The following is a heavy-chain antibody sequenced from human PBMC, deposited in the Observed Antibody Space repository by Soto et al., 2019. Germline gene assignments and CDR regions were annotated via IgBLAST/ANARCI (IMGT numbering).Heavy chain of an antibody. CDR2: IYYSGTT. CDR1: GGSINTSGYY. CDR3: ARHPGAFYDS. J-gene: IGHJ5*02. D-gene: IGHD3-16*01. V-gene: IGHV4-39*01. Sequence: PEETLSLTCTVSGGSINTSGYYWAWIRQPPGEGLEWIGSIYYSGTTYYNSSLKSRVIISSDMSKNQFSLRLTSVTAADTAVYSCARHPGAFYDSWGQGTLVTVSS.